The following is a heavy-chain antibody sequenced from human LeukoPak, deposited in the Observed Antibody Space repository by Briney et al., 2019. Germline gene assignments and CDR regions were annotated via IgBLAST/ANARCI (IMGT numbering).Heavy chain of an antibody. Sequence: ASVKVSCKASGYAFTSYGISWVRQAPGQGLEWMGWINAYYGNTNYAQKLQDRVTMTIDTSTSIAYMELRSLRSDDTAVYYCARDTYCSGTSCFPYYMDVWGTWTTVTVSS. D-gene: IGHD2-2*01. CDR1: GYAFTSYG. J-gene: IGHJ6*03. V-gene: IGHV1-18*01. CDR3: ARDTYCSGTSCFPYYMDV. CDR2: INAYYGNT.